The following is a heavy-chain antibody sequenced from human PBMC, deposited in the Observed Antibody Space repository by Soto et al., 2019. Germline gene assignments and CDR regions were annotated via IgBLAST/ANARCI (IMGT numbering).Heavy chain of an antibody. D-gene: IGHD6-6*01. V-gene: IGHV1-2*02. Sequence: ASVKVSCKASGYTFTGYYMHWVRQAPGQGLEWMGWINPNSGGTSYAQKFQGRVTMTRDTSISTAYMELSRLRSDDTAVYYCARVPARLHGMDVWGQGTTVTVSS. CDR2: INPNSGGT. CDR1: GYTFTGYY. CDR3: ARVPARLHGMDV. J-gene: IGHJ6*02.